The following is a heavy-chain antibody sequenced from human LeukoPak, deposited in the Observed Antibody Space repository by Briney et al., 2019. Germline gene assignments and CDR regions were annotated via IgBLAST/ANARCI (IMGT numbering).Heavy chain of an antibody. V-gene: IGHV3-23*01. J-gene: IGHJ4*02. CDR2: ISGSCGST. CDR1: GFTFSSYA. D-gene: IGHD6-19*01. Sequence: SGGSLRLSCAASGFTFSSYAMSWVRQAPGKGLAWVSAISGSCGSTYYADSVKGRFTISRDNSKNTLYLQMNSLNAEYTAVYYCAKDRRLAVAGTDYWGQRTLVSVSS. CDR3: AKDRRLAVAGTDY.